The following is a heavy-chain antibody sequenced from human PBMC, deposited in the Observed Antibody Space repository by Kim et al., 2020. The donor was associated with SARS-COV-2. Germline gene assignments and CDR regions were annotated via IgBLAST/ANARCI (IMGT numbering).Heavy chain of an antibody. Sequence: SETLSLTCTVSGYSISSGYYWGWIRQPPGKGLVWIGSIYHSGSTYYNPSLKSRVTISVDTSKNQFSLKLSSVTAADTAVYYCARDRIPPVNYYDFWSGSRDGGDKGGMDVWGQGTTVTVSS. CDR3: ARDRIPPVNYYDFWSGSRDGGDKGGMDV. J-gene: IGHJ6*02. CDR1: GYSISSGYY. CDR2: IYHSGST. D-gene: IGHD3-3*01. V-gene: IGHV4-38-2*02.